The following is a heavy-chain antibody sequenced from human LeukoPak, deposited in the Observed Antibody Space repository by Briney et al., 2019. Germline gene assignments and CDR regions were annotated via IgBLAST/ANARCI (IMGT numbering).Heavy chain of an antibody. CDR1: GFTFSSYW. D-gene: IGHD3-10*01. Sequence: GGSLRLSCAASGFTFSSYWMRWVRQAPGRGLVWVSRINTDGSSTSYADSVKGRFTIPRDNAKNTLYLQMNSLRAEDTAVYYCARTVPGYFFDYWGQGTLVTVSS. CDR3: ARTVPGYFFDY. J-gene: IGHJ4*02. V-gene: IGHV3-74*01. CDR2: INTDGSST.